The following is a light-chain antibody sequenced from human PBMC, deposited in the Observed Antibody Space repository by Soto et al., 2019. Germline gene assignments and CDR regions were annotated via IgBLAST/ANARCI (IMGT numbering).Light chain of an antibody. CDR3: QPSYSTPPT. J-gene: IGKJ2*01. Sequence: DIQMTQSPSSLSASVGDRVTITCRASQSISSYLNWYQQKPGKAPKLLIYAASSLQSGVPSRFSGSGSGTDFTLSSSSLHPEVLATYYCQPSYSTPPTFGQGTKLEIK. V-gene: IGKV1-39*01. CDR1: QSISSY. CDR2: AAS.